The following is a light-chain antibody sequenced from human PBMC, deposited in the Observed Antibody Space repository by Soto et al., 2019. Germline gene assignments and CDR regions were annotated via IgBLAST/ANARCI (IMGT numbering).Light chain of an antibody. J-gene: IGKJ2*02. CDR2: LGS. Sequence: DIVMTQSPLSLPVTPGEPASISCRSSQSLLHSNGYNYLDWYLQKPGQSPQLLIYLGSDRASGVPDRFSGSGSGTDFTLKIIRVEAEDVGVYYCMQALQTPCTFGQGTKLEIK. V-gene: IGKV2-28*01. CDR1: QSLLHSNGYNY. CDR3: MQALQTPCT.